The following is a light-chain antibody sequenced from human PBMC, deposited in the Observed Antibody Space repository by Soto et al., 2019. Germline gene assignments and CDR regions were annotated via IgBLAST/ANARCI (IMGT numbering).Light chain of an antibody. CDR1: QSISNY. CDR2: AAS. Sequence: DMEMTQSPSSLSASVGDRVTITCRASQSISNYLNWYQHKPGKVPKLLIYAASSLQSGVPTRFSGSGSGTDFTLTIHSLQPEEFATYYCQQSYGTPLTFGGGTKIELK. J-gene: IGKJ4*02. CDR3: QQSYGTPLT. V-gene: IGKV1-39*01.